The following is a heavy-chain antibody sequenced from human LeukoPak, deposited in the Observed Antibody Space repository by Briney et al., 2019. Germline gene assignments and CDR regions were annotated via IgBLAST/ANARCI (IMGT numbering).Heavy chain of an antibody. CDR3: ARRMEMANPIGYYFDY. Sequence: ASVKVSCKASGYTFTGYYMHWVRQAPGQGLEWMGRINPNSGGTNYAQKFQGRVTMTRDTSISTAYMELSRLRSDDTAVYYCARRMEMANPIGYYFDYWGLGTLVTVSS. CDR2: INPNSGGT. CDR1: GYTFTGYY. J-gene: IGHJ4*02. D-gene: IGHD5-24*01. V-gene: IGHV1-2*06.